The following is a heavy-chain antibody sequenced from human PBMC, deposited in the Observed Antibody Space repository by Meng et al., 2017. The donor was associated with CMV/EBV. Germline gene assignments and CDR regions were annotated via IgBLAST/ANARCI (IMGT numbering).Heavy chain of an antibody. CDR1: GGSVSSGSYY. V-gene: IGHV4-61*01. CDR3: ARSYYYYYGMDV. Sequence: LETLSLTCTVSGGSVSSGSYYWSWIRQPPGKGLEWIGYIYYSGSTNYNPSLKSRVTISVDTSKNQFSLKLSSVTAADTAVYYCARSYYYYYGMDVWGQGTTVTVSS. CDR2: IYYSGST. J-gene: IGHJ6*02.